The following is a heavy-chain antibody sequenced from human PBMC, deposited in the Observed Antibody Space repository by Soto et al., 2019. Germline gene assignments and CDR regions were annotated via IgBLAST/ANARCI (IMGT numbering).Heavy chain of an antibody. V-gene: IGHV3-30*18. D-gene: IGHD3-10*01. CDR3: AKGKGTMVRGITPPQFDD. J-gene: IGHJ4*02. CDR2: ISYDGDNE. Sequence: QVQLVESGGGVVQPGRSLRLSCAASGITFSSYGMHWVRQAPGKGLEWVAVISYDGDNEYYADSVKGRFTISRDNSKNALYLHMNSLRAEDTAVYYCAKGKGTMVRGITPPQFDDWGQGTLVTVSS. CDR1: GITFSSYG.